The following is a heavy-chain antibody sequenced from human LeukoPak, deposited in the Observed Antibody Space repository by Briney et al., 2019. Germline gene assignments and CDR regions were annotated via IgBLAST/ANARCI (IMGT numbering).Heavy chain of an antibody. Sequence: GASVKVSCKASGYTFTGYYMHWVRQAPGQGLEWMGWINPNSGGTNYAQRFQGRVTMTRDTSISTAYMELSRLRSDDTAVYYCARDSRPTISPEMVYYYYYMDVWGKGTTVTVSS. V-gene: IGHV1-2*02. D-gene: IGHD3-3*01. CDR2: INPNSGGT. CDR1: GYTFTGYY. CDR3: ARDSRPTISPEMVYYYYYMDV. J-gene: IGHJ6*03.